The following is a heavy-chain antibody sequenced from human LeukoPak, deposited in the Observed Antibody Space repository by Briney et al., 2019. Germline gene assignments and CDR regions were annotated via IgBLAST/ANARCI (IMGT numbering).Heavy chain of an antibody. V-gene: IGHV3-23*01. D-gene: IGHD4-17*01. CDR2: IIGSGGST. Sequence: GGSLRLSCAASGFTFSNYALSWVRQVPGKGLEWVSGIIGSGGSTYYADSVKGRFTISRDNSKNTLYLQMNSLRAEDTAVYFCAKDDGGSVTTTDFEYWGQGTLVTVSS. CDR1: GFTFSNYA. J-gene: IGHJ4*02. CDR3: AKDDGGSVTTTDFEY.